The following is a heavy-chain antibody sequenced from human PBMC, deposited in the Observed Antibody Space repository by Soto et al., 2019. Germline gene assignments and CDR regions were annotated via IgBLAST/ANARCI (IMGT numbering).Heavy chain of an antibody. J-gene: IGHJ4*02. CDR1: GGSISRYY. Sequence: PSETLSLTCTVSGGSISRYYWNWIRQPPGKGLEWIGYIYYSGSTNYNPSLKSRVTISVDTSKNQFSLKLSSVTAADTAVYYCAKHHGVVPAALNYWGQGTLVTVSS. CDR2: IYYSGST. D-gene: IGHD2-2*01. V-gene: IGHV4-59*08. CDR3: AKHHGVVPAALNY.